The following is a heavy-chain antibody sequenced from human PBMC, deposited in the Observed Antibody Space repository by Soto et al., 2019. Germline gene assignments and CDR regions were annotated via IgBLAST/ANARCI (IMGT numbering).Heavy chain of an antibody. CDR3: VKDRILDYLWGSARGIGYYDF. V-gene: IGHV3-23*01. Sequence: EVHLLESGGGLVEPGESLRLSCAASGLTFSSYAMSWVRQAPGKGLEWVSAISGSGGSKYYADSVKGRFTISRDNSKSTVYLQVSSLTAEDTAVYYCVKDRILDYLWGSARGIGYYDFWGQGTRVTVSS. CDR2: ISGSGGSK. J-gene: IGHJ4*02. CDR1: GLTFSSYA. D-gene: IGHD3-16*01.